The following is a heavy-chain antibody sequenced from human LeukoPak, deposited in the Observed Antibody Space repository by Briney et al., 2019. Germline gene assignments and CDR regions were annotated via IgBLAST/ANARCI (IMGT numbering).Heavy chain of an antibody. CDR1: GGSFSGYY. Sequence: PSETLSLTCAVYGGSFSGYYWSWIRPPAGKGLEWIGRIYTSGSTNYNPSLKSRVTMSVDTSKNQFSLKLSSVTAADTAVYYCAREGGGYYYDSSGYYYWGQGTLVTVSS. V-gene: IGHV4-4*07. CDR3: AREGGGYYYDSSGYYY. D-gene: IGHD3-22*01. J-gene: IGHJ4*02. CDR2: IYTSGST.